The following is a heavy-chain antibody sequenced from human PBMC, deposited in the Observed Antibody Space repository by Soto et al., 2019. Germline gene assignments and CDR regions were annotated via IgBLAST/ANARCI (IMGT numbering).Heavy chain of an antibody. CDR3: AGEKGAGSYLDY. Sequence: QVQLVQSGAEVKKPGASVKVSCKASGYTFTSYDINWVRQAPGQGLEWMGWMNPNSGNTGYAQKFQGRVTMTRNTSISTDYIELSSLRSEDTAVYYFAGEKGAGSYLDYWGQGTLVTVSS. V-gene: IGHV1-8*01. CDR1: GYTFTSYD. CDR2: MNPNSGNT. J-gene: IGHJ4*02. D-gene: IGHD1-26*01.